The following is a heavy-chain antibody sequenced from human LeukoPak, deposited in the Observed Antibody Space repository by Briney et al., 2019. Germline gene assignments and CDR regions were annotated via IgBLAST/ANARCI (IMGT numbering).Heavy chain of an antibody. CDR2: ISGSGGST. J-gene: IGHJ3*02. V-gene: IGHV3-23*01. Sequence: GGSLRLSCAASGFTFSSYAMSWVRQAPGKGLEWVSAISGSGGSTYYADSVKGRFTISRDNAKNTLYLQMNSLRAEDTAVYYCAKDRIRAGIAAAGTVGFDIWGQGTMVTVSS. CDR3: AKDRIRAGIAAAGTVGFDI. CDR1: GFTFSSYA. D-gene: IGHD6-13*01.